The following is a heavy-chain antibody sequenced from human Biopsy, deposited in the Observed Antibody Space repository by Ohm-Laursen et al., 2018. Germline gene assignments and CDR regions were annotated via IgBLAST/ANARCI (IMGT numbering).Heavy chain of an antibody. Sequence: DTLSLTCTVSGGSISSYYWTWIRQPPGKGLEWIGDVYYSGSTNRNPSLKSRVTILVDTSKNQFSLKLNSVTAADTAVYYCGRREVVITHDAFDAWGQGTMVTVSS. J-gene: IGHJ3*01. CDR1: GGSISSYY. D-gene: IGHD3-22*01. CDR2: VYYSGST. V-gene: IGHV4-59*08. CDR3: GRREVVITHDAFDA.